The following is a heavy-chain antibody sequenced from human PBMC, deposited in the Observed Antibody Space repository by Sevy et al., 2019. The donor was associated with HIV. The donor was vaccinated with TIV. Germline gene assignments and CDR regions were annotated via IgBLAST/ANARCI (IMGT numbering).Heavy chain of an antibody. D-gene: IGHD3-16*02. CDR3: ARTPFIMITSGGVIALRQFAF. CDR2: IYYSGST. CDR1: GGSISGYY. Sequence: SETLSLTCTVSGGSISGYYWSWIRQPPGKGLEWIGYIYYSGSTNYNPSLKNRVTMSVDTSKNQFSLKMGSVTAADTAVYYCARTPFIMITSGGVIALRQFAFWGQGTLVTVSS. J-gene: IGHJ4*02. V-gene: IGHV4-59*01.